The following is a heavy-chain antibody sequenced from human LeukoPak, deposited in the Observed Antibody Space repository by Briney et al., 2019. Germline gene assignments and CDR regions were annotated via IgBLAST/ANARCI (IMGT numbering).Heavy chain of an antibody. J-gene: IGHJ4*02. D-gene: IGHD3-3*01. CDR1: GYTFTGYY. V-gene: IGHV1-2*02. CDR3: ARATAGYYDFWSGYYY. Sequence: ASVKVSCKASGYTFTGYYMHWVRQAPGQGLEWMGWINPNSGGANYAQKFQGRVTMTRDTSISTAYMELSRLRSDDTAVYYCARATAGYYDFWSGYYYWGQGTLVTVSS. CDR2: INPNSGGA.